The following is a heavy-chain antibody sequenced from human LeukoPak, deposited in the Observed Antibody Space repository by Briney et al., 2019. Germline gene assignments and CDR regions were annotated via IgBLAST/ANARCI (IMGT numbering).Heavy chain of an antibody. CDR3: ARFSAYYYGSGSYYYFGY. J-gene: IGHJ4*02. Sequence: SETLSLTCTVSGGSISTSIYYWGWIRQPPGKGLEWIGNIYYSGSTYYNPSLKSRVTISVDTSKNQFSLRLSSVTAADTAVYYCARFSAYYYGSGSYYYFGYWGQGTLVTVSS. V-gene: IGHV4-39*01. CDR1: GGSISTSIYY. D-gene: IGHD3-10*01. CDR2: IYYSGST.